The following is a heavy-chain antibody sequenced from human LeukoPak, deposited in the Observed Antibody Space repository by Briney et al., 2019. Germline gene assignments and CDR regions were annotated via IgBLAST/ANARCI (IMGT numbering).Heavy chain of an antibody. V-gene: IGHV1-18*01. CDR3: ARVDCSGGSCYSDFDY. Sequence: AXVKVSCKASGYTFTSYGISWVRQAPGQGLEGMGWISAYNGNTNYAQKLQGRVTMTTDTSTSTAYMELRSLRSDDTAVYYCARVDCSGGSCYSDFDYWGQGTLVTVSS. CDR1: GYTFTSYG. CDR2: ISAYNGNT. J-gene: IGHJ4*02. D-gene: IGHD2-15*01.